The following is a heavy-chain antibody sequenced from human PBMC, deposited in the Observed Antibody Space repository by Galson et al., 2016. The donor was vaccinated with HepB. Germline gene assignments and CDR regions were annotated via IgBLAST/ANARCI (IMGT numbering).Heavy chain of an antibody. V-gene: IGHV3-21*01. CDR1: GFTFDNYT. J-gene: IGHJ2*01. CDR2: VSHSSTYV. D-gene: IGHD6-6*01. CDR3: ARSLGWYFDV. Sequence: SLRLSCAASGFTFDNYTMNWLRQAPGKGLEWVSSVSHSSTYVYYAYSVEGRFTIPRDNAKNSLYLEMNSLRVEDTAVFYCARSLGWYFDVWGRGTLFTVSS.